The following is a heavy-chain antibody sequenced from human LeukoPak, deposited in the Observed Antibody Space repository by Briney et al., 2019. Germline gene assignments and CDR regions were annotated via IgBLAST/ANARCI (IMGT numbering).Heavy chain of an antibody. V-gene: IGHV4-39*01. CDR3: VRRLEV. J-gene: IGHJ3*01. CDR2: IYYDGST. Sequence: PSETLSLTCAVSGGSIRSGNYYWGWIRQPPGKGLDWIGNIYYDGSTYYNPSLKSRVTISVDTSKNQLSLTVNSVTATGTAVYYCVRRLEVWGQGTMVTVSS. CDR1: GGSIRSGNYY.